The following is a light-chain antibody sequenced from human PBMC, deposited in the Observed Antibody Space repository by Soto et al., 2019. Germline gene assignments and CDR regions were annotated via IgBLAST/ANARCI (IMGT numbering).Light chain of an antibody. CDR3: QQYDNSPPWT. CDR1: QSLSSSS. J-gene: IGKJ1*01. Sequence: EIVLTQSPDTLSLSPGERATLSCRASQSLSSSSVVWYQQKPGQAPRLVIYGASSRATGIPDRFSGSGSGTDFTLTISRLEPEDFAVYYCQQYDNSPPWTFGQGTKVE. V-gene: IGKV3-20*01. CDR2: GAS.